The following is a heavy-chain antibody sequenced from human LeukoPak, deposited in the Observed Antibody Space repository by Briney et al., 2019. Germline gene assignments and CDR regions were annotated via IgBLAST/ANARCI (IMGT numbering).Heavy chain of an antibody. D-gene: IGHD6-19*01. J-gene: IGHJ4*02. CDR1: GGSISGYY. CDR3: ARSQWLAAPTPFDY. Sequence: PSETLSLTCTVSGGSISGYYWSWIRQPPGKGLEWIGYIYYSGSTNYNPSLKSRVTISVDTSKNQFSLKLSSVTAADTAVYYCARSQWLAAPTPFDYWGQGTLVTVSS. V-gene: IGHV4-59*08. CDR2: IYYSGST.